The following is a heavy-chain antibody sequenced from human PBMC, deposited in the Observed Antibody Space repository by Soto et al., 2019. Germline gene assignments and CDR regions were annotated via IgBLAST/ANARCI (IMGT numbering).Heavy chain of an antibody. CDR2: IYYSGIT. J-gene: IGHJ6*02. Sequence: SETLSLTCTGSGGSISRYYWSWIRQPPGKGLEWIGYIYYSGITNYNPSLKSRVTISVDTSKNQFSLKLSSVTAADTAVYYCASYKSDSYSGMXVWGQGTTVTVSS. CDR1: GGSISRYY. D-gene: IGHD1-20*01. CDR3: ASYKSDSYSGMXV. V-gene: IGHV4-59*01.